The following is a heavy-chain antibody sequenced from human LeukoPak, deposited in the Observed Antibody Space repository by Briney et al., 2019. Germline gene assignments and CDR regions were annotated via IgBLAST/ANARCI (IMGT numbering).Heavy chain of an antibody. V-gene: IGHV4-31*03. Sequence: PSETLSLTCTVSGGSISSGGYYWSWIRQHPGKGLEWIGYIYYSGSTHYNPSLKSRVTISVDTSKNLFSLKLSSVTAADTAVYYCARGHSSSWFPFDYWGQGTLVTVSS. CDR3: ARGHSSSWFPFDY. J-gene: IGHJ4*02. CDR1: GGSISSGGYY. D-gene: IGHD6-13*01. CDR2: IYYSGST.